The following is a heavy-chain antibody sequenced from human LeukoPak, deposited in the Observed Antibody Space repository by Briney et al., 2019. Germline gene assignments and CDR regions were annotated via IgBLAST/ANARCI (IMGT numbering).Heavy chain of an antibody. D-gene: IGHD3/OR15-3a*01. Sequence: GGSLRLSCAASKFTFSDYYMTWVRQAPGKGPEWVAYMNQFGTEIKYLDSVKGRFTISRDNAKNALYLWMTSLTADDTAVYYCARGTYYYEFWGQGTLVIVSS. CDR1: KFTFSDYY. J-gene: IGHJ4*02. CDR2: MNQFGTEI. CDR3: ARGTYYYEF. V-gene: IGHV3-7*04.